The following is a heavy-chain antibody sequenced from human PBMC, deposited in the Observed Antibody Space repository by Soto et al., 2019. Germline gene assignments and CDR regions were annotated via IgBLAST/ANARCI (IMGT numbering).Heavy chain of an antibody. CDR3: AKDRVRDGYNYFDY. CDR2: ISGSGGST. CDR1: GFTFSSYA. V-gene: IGHV3-23*01. Sequence: GGSLRLSCAASGFTFSSYAMIWVRQATEKGREWVSAISGSGGSTYYADSVKGRFTISRDNSKNTLYLQMNSLSAEDTAVYYCAKDRVRDGYNYFDYWGQGTLVTSPQ. D-gene: IGHD5-12*01. J-gene: IGHJ4*02.